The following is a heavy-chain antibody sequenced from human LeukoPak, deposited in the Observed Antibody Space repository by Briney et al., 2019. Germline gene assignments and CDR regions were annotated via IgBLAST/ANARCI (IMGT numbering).Heavy chain of an antibody. CDR1: GYTFTGYY. D-gene: IGHD3-22*01. J-gene: IGHJ6*03. CDR3: ARDPPYYYDSSGLPHTDV. CDR2: INPYSGGT. V-gene: IGHV1-2*02. Sequence: ASVKVSCKASGYTFTGYYMRWVRQAPGQGLEWVGWINPYSGGTKYAQKFQGRVTMTRDTSINTAYMELRSLRSDDTAVYYCARDPPYYYDSSGLPHTDVWGKGTTVTVSS.